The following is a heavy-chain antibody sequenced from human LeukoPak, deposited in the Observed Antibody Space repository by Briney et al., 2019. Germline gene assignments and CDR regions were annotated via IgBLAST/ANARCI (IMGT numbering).Heavy chain of an antibody. CDR2: INPNSGGT. D-gene: IGHD3-10*01. Sequence: ASVKVSCKASGYTFTGYHMHWVRQAPGQGLEWMGWINPNSGGTNYAQKFQGRVTMTRDTSISTAYMELSRLRSDDTAVYYCAGSGSTYYYYYMDVWGKGTTVTVSS. J-gene: IGHJ6*03. CDR3: AGSGSTYYYYYMDV. V-gene: IGHV1-2*02. CDR1: GYTFTGYH.